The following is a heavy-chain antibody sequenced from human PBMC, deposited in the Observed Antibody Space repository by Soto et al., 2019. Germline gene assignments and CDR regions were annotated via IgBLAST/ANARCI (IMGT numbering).Heavy chain of an antibody. CDR1: GGSISSYY. Sequence: SETLSLTCTVSGGSISSYYWSWIRQPPGKGLEWIGYIYHSGSTYYNPSLKSRVTISVDRSKNQFSLKLSSVTAADTAVYYCARERCSGGSCHWFDPWGQGTLVTVSS. D-gene: IGHD2-15*01. J-gene: IGHJ5*02. V-gene: IGHV4-59*12. CDR3: ARERCSGGSCHWFDP. CDR2: IYHSGST.